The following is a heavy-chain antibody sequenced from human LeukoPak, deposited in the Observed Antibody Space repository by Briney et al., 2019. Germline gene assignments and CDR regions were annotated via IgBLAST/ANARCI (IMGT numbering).Heavy chain of an antibody. Sequence: PSETLSLTCSVSGASISRYYWSWIRQPPGKGLEWIGYFHHSGNTNYSPSLSSRITMSVDTSKNQFSLRLNSVTAADTAIYYCARRAAALDSWGQGTLVTVSS. V-gene: IGHV4-59*12. D-gene: IGHD6-13*01. CDR2: FHHSGNT. CDR3: ARRAAALDS. CDR1: GASISRYY. J-gene: IGHJ4*02.